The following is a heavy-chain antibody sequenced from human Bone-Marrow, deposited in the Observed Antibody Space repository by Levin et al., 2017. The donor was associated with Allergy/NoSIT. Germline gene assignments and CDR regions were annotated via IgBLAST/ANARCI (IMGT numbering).Heavy chain of an antibody. CDR1: GYTFTSYD. CDR3: ARATLVSYGSGRPHILDY. Sequence: AASVKVSCTASGYTFTSYDINWVRQATGQGIEWMGWMNPNSGNTGYAQKFQGRVTMTRNTSISTAYMELSSLRSEDTAVYYCARATLVSYGSGRPHILDYWGQGTLVTVSS. CDR2: MNPNSGNT. V-gene: IGHV1-8*01. D-gene: IGHD3-10*01. J-gene: IGHJ4*02.